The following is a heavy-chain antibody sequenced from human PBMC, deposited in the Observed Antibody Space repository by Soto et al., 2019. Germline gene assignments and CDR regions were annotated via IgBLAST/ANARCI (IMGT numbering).Heavy chain of an antibody. CDR3: AALIVVVTYPDY. J-gene: IGHJ4*02. D-gene: IGHD3-22*01. Sequence: EVQLLESGGGLVQPGGSLRLSCAASGFTFSSYAMSWVRQAPGKGLEWVSAISGSGGRTYSADSVKGRFTISRDNSKNPRDLQMNSLGAEDTAVYYCAALIVVVTYPDYWGQGALVTVSS. CDR2: ISGSGGRT. CDR1: GFTFSSYA. V-gene: IGHV3-23*01.